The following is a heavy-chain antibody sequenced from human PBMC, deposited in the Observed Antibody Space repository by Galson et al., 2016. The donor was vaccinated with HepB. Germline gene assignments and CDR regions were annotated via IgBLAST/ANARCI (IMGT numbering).Heavy chain of an antibody. Sequence: SLRLSCAASGFTFSTYYMTWVRQPPGKGLEWVAGIKQDGSEKYYVDSVKGQFTISRDNAKNSLYLQMNSLRAEDTAVYYCARDRLASGNHLDYWGQGTLVTVSS. CDR2: IKQDGSEK. V-gene: IGHV3-7*01. CDR1: GFTFSTYY. D-gene: IGHD4-23*01. J-gene: IGHJ4*02. CDR3: ARDRLASGNHLDY.